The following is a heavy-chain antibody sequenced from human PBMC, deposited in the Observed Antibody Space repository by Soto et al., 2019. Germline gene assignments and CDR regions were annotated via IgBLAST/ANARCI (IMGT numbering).Heavy chain of an antibody. D-gene: IGHD5-12*01. CDR3: ARVGRDGYNDY. CDR1: GDTFSFYT. V-gene: IGHV1-69*08. Sequence: GASVKVSCKASGDTFSFYTINWVRQAPGQGLEWMGRINPNHSKTNYAQKLQGRVTMTADKSTSTAYMELRSLRSDDTAVYYCARVGRDGYNDYWGQGTLVTVSS. J-gene: IGHJ4*02. CDR2: INPNHSKT.